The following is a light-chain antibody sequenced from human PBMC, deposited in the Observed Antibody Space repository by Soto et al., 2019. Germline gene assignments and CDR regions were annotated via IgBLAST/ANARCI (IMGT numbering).Light chain of an antibody. V-gene: IGKV1-5*01. J-gene: IGKJ4*01. CDR3: QQYATYMLT. Sequence: DIPMTQFPSTLSANVGDRVIITCRASQSVSQWLAWYQQKPGKAPRLLIYDVSTLESGVPSRFSGSGSGTEFTLTISSLQPEDSATYYCQQYATYMLTFGGGTKVGI. CDR2: DVS. CDR1: QSVSQW.